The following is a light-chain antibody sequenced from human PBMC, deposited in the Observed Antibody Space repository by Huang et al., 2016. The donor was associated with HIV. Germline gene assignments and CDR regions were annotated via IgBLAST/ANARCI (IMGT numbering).Light chain of an antibody. V-gene: IGKV1-9*01. Sequence: IQLTHSPSSLSASVGDRVTITCRASQDISSYLAWYQQKPGKAPTLLIYAASTLESGVPSRFSGSGSGTEFTLTISSLQPEDFVIYYCQQDYTYPRTFGQGTKVEIK. CDR1: QDISSY. CDR3: QQDYTYPRT. J-gene: IGKJ1*01. CDR2: AAS.